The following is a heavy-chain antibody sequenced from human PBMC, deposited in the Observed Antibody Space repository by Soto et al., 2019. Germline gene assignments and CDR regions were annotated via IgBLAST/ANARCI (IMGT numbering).Heavy chain of an antibody. D-gene: IGHD3-10*01. J-gene: IGHJ6*02. CDR1: GYTFTGAY. V-gene: IGHV1-2*02. CDR2: TNPNSGGT. CDR3: ARDFTTRSYGVDL. Sequence: ASVKVSCKASGYTFTGAYIHWVRQAAGQGVEWMGCTNPNSGGTYFAQYFQGRVTVTRDTSITTVYMQMNRLRSDDTGVYYCARDFTTRSYGVDLWGQGTAVTVSS.